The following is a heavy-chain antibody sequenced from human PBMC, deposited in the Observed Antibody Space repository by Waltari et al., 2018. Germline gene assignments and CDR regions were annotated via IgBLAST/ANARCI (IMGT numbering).Heavy chain of an antibody. CDR3: ATKIPIFGVVTRNFDY. D-gene: IGHD3-3*01. V-gene: IGHV1-24*01. J-gene: IGHJ4*02. CDR1: GYTLTELS. CDR2: LDPEDGET. Sequence: QVQLVQSGAEVKKPGASVKVSCKVSGYTLTELSMHWVRQAPGKGLEWMGGLDPEDGETIYAQKFQGRVTMTEDTSTDTAYMELSSLRSEDTAVYYCATKIPIFGVVTRNFDYWGQGTLVTVSS.